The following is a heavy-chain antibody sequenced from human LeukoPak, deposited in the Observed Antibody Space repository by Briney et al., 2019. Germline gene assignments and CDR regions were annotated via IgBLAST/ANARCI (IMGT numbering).Heavy chain of an antibody. Sequence: SETLSLTCAVYGGSFSGYYWSWIRQPPGKGLEWIGEINHSGSTNYNPSLKSRVTISVDTSKNQFSLKLSSVTAADTAVYYCARIRDILTGAFDIWGQGTMVTVSS. CDR3: ARIRDILTGAFDI. V-gene: IGHV4-34*01. D-gene: IGHD3-9*01. CDR1: GGSFSGYY. J-gene: IGHJ3*02. CDR2: INHSGST.